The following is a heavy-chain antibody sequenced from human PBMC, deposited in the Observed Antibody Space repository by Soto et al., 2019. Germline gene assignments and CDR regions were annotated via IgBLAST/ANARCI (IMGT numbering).Heavy chain of an antibody. D-gene: IGHD6-13*01. V-gene: IGHV1-69*01. CDR3: ASGASRWYPCFVDS. CDR1: EGTFNSYA. CDR2: IIPYYNTL. J-gene: IGHJ4*02. Sequence: QAQVVQSGAEVRKPGSSVKLSCKASEGTFNSYAIAWVRQAPGQGLEWMGGIIPYYNTLNYAQKFQDRVTITADHSTNTVYMELSSLRSDDTAVYFCASGASRWYPCFVDSWAQGTLVTVSS.